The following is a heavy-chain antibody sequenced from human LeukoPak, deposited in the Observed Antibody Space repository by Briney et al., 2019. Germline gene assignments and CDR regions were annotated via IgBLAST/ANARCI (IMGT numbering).Heavy chain of an antibody. D-gene: IGHD3-10*01. Sequence: SETLSLTCTVSGASVSSYYASWIRQPPGKGLQWIGYIYNSGSTNYSPSLKSRVTLSVDTSKSQFSLKLTSVTAADTAVYYCARLSFGAGRFYYFDYWGQGTLVTVSS. CDR1: GASVSSYY. J-gene: IGHJ4*02. V-gene: IGHV4-59*08. CDR2: IYNSGST. CDR3: ARLSFGAGRFYYFDY.